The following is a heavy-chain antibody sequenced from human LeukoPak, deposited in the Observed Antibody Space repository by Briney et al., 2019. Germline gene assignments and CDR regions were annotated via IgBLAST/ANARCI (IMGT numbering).Heavy chain of an antibody. V-gene: IGHV3-20*04. CDR3: ARGYDILTGYYDLGFDY. D-gene: IGHD3-9*01. J-gene: IGHJ4*02. CDR2: INWNGGST. CDR1: GSTFDDYG. Sequence: GGSLRLSCAASGSTFDDYGMSWVRQAPGKGLEWVSGINWNGGSTGYADSVKGRFTISRDNAKNSLYLQMNSLRAEDTALYYCARGYDILTGYYDLGFDYWGQGTLVTVSS.